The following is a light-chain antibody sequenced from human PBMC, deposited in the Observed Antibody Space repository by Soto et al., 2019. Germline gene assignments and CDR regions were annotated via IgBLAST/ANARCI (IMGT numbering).Light chain of an antibody. Sequence: QSVLTQPPSVSGAPGQRVTISCTGSSSNIGAGHDVHWYQQLPGTAPKPLIYGNTNRPSGVPDRFSGSKSGTSASLAITGLQAEDEADYYCQSHDTSLSGYVFGTGTKVTVL. CDR3: QSHDTSLSGYV. CDR1: SSNIGAGHD. V-gene: IGLV1-40*01. CDR2: GNT. J-gene: IGLJ1*01.